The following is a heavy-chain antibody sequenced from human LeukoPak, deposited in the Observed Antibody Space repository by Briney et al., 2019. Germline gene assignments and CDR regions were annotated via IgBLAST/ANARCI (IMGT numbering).Heavy chain of an antibody. J-gene: IGHJ6*02. CDR3: ARGPGFGESHGMDV. Sequence: GGSLRLSCAASGFTFSSYAMHWVRQAPGKGLEWVAVISYDGSNKYYADSVKGRFTISRDNSKNTLYLQMNSLRAEDTAVYYCARGPGFGESHGMDVWGQGTTVTVSS. V-gene: IGHV3-30-3*01. CDR1: GFTFSSYA. D-gene: IGHD3-10*01. CDR2: ISYDGSNK.